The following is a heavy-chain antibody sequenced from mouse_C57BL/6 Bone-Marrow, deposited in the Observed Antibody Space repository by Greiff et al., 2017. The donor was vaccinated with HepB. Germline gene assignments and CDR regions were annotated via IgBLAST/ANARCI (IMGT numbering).Heavy chain of an antibody. CDR3: ARFPRCLLYYAMDY. D-gene: IGHD1-1*01. Sequence: EVKVVESGPELVKPGASVKIPCKASGYTFTDYNMDWVKQSHGKSLEWIGDINPNNGGTIYNQKFKGKATLTVDKSSSTAYMELRSLTSEDTAVYYCARFPRCLLYYAMDYWGQGTSVTVSS. CDR1: GYTFTDYN. J-gene: IGHJ4*01. CDR2: INPNNGGT. V-gene: IGHV1-18*01.